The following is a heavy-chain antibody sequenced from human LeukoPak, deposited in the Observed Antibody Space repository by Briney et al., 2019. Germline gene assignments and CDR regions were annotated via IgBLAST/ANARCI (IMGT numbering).Heavy chain of an antibody. J-gene: IGHJ4*02. CDR1: GHFVSDYY. CDR2: LHYSGTT. D-gene: IGHD6-19*01. CDR3: ARHSSGWHLDF. V-gene: IGHV4-59*02. Sequence: SETLSLTCSVSGHFVSDYYWSWIRQSPGKGLEWIGWLHYSGTTYYNPSLKGRVTMSLDTSRNQLSPKLSSVTAADTAVYYCARHSSGWHLDFWGQGSLVTVSS.